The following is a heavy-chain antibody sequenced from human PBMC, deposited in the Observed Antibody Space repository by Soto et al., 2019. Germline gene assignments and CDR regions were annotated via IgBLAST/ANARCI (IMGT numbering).Heavy chain of an antibody. J-gene: IGHJ4*02. CDR3: AKGTERYYYDSSGPDD. D-gene: IGHD3-22*01. Sequence: PXGSLRLPRAACGCTFSSYTMSWVRQAPGKGLEWVSAIRGRGAITYYADSVNGRFTISSDNSKNTRYLQMNSLRAEDTAVDYCAKGTERYYYDSSGPDDWGQGTLVTVSS. CDR1: GCTFSSYT. V-gene: IGHV3-23*01. CDR2: IRGRGAIT.